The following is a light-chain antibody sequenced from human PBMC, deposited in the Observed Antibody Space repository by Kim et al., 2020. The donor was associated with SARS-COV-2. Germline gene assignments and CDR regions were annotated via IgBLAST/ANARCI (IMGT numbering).Light chain of an antibody. V-gene: IGKV3-15*01. CDR3: QQYKNWPPEYT. CDR1: QSVSSN. CDR2: AAS. Sequence: EIVMTQSPATLSVSPGERATLSCRASQSVSSNLAWYQQKPGQAPRLLIYAASTRATGIPARFSGSGSATEFTLTISSLQSEDFAIYYCQQYKNWPPEYTFGQGTKLEI. J-gene: IGKJ2*01.